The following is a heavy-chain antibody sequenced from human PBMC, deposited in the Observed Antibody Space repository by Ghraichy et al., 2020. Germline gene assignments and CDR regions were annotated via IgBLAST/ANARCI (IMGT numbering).Heavy chain of an antibody. CDR2: IYTSGST. CDR3: ARVIRVVVPAATYNWFDP. J-gene: IGHJ5*02. Sequence: SETLSLTCTVSGGSISSYYWSWIRQPAGKGLEWIGRIYTSGSTNYNPSLKSRVTMSVDTSKNQFSLKLSSVTAADTAVYYCARVIRVVVPAATYNWFDPWGQGTLVTVSS. V-gene: IGHV4-4*07. CDR1: GGSISSYY. D-gene: IGHD2-2*01.